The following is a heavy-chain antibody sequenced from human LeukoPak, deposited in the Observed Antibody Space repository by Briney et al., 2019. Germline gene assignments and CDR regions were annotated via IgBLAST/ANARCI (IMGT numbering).Heavy chain of an antibody. V-gene: IGHV3-48*01. CDR2: INSSSSTI. CDR3: ARDQGSGYQSRGFDY. Sequence: PGGSLRLSCAASGFTFSSYSMNWVRQAPGKGLEWVSYINSSSSTIYYADSVKGRFTISRDNAKNPLYLQMNSLRAEDTAVYYCARDQGSGYQSRGFDYWGQGTLVTVSS. D-gene: IGHD5-12*01. J-gene: IGHJ4*02. CDR1: GFTFSSYS.